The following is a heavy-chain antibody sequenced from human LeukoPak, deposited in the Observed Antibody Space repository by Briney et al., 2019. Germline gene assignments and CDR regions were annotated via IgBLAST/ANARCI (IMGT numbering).Heavy chain of an antibody. CDR2: ISSNGDST. CDR3: ASPNPRIAARPYYYYYMDV. V-gene: IGHV3-64*01. J-gene: IGHJ6*03. D-gene: IGHD6-6*01. Sequence: GGSLRLSCAASGFTFSTYAIHWVRQAPGKGLEYVSAISSNGDSTYYANSVKGRFTISRDNSKNTLYLQMGSLRAEDTAVYYCASPNPRIAARPYYYYYMDVWGKGTTVTVSS. CDR1: GFTFSTYA.